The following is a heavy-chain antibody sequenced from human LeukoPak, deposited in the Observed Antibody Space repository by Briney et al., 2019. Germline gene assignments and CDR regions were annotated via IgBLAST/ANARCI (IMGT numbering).Heavy chain of an antibody. CDR3: ARHRYCNSSSGYAFDY. D-gene: IGHD2-2*01. J-gene: IGHJ4*02. CDR2: IYYTGSA. V-gene: IGHV4-39*01. CDR1: RASITSSSFY. Sequence: SETPSLTCSVSRASITSSSFYWGWIRQPPGKGLEWIGSIYYTGSADYNPSLKSRVTISVDTSKNQFSLKLTSVTAADAAVYYCARHRYCNSSSGYAFDYWGQGTLATVSS.